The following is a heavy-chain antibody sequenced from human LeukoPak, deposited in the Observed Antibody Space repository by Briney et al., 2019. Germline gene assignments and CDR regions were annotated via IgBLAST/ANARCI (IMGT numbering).Heavy chain of an antibody. D-gene: IGHD5-24*01. Sequence: ASVKVSCKTSGYSFTSYNLHWVRQAPGQRLEWMGIIKPSGCNTNYAQKFQGRVTMTRDTSTSTVYMELSSLKSEDTAVYYCARVRDGYNDAYDIWGQGTMVTVSP. CDR1: GYSFTSYN. J-gene: IGHJ3*02. CDR3: ARVRDGYNDAYDI. V-gene: IGHV1-46*01. CDR2: IKPSGCNT.